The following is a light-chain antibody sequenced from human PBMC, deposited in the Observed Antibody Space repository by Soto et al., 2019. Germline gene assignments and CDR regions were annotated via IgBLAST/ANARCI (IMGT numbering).Light chain of an antibody. J-gene: IGKJ3*01. Sequence: EIVMTQSPAILSVSPGERATLSCRASQSVSTNLAWYQQKPGQAPRLLIYGASTRATGISARFSGRGSGTEFTITISSLQSEDSAVYSWQEYNNWLIFTFGPGTKLDLK. V-gene: IGKV3-15*01. CDR1: QSVSTN. CDR3: QEYNNWLIFT. CDR2: GAS.